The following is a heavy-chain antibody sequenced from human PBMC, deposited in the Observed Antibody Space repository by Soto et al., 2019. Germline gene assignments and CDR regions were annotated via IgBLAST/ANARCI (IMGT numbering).Heavy chain of an antibody. CDR2: IYPGDSDT. CDR1: GYSFTSYW. CDR3: ARAYGVVAATTGWFDP. Sequence: PGESLKISCKGSGYSFTSYWIGWVRQMPGKGLEWMGIIYPGDSDTRYSPSFQGQVTISADKSISTAYLQWSSLKASDTAMYYCARAYGVVAATTGWFDPWGQGTLVTVSS. D-gene: IGHD2-15*01. V-gene: IGHV5-51*01. J-gene: IGHJ5*02.